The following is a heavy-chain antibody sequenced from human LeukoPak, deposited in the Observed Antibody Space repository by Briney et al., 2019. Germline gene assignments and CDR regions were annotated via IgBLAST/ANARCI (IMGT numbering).Heavy chain of an antibody. D-gene: IGHD1-26*01. Sequence: ASVKVSCKVSGYTLTELSMHWVRQAPGKGLEWMGGFDPEDGETIYAQKFQGRVTMTEDTSTDTAYMELSSLRSEDTAVYYCATVFGASDAFDIWGQGTMVTVPS. CDR2: FDPEDGET. J-gene: IGHJ3*02. CDR1: GYTLTELS. V-gene: IGHV1-24*01. CDR3: ATVFGASDAFDI.